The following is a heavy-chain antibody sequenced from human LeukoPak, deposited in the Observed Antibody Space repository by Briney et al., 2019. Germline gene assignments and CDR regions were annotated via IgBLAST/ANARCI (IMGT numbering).Heavy chain of an antibody. CDR1: GGSVSSGRYY. Sequence: KPSETLSLTCTVSGGSVSSGRYYWSWIRQPPGKGLEWIGYIYYSGSTKYNPSLKSRVTISVDTSKNQFSLKLSSVTAADTAVYYCARDHLWFGASQGHYGMDVWGKGTTVTVSS. J-gene: IGHJ6*04. V-gene: IGHV4-61*01. D-gene: IGHD3-10*01. CDR3: ARDHLWFGASQGHYGMDV. CDR2: IYYSGST.